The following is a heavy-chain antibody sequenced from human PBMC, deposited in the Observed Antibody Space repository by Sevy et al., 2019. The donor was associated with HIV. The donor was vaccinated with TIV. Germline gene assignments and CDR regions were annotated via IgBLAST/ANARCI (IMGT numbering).Heavy chain of an antibody. CDR3: ARPYRTDPFYYSGSSGYYYPSYFDN. Sequence: GGSPRLSCAASGFTFSSYWMTWVRQAPGKGLEWVANIKQDGSEKFYVDSVKGRFTISRDNANNSLFLQMNGLGAEDTAVYYCARPYRTDPFYYSGSSGYYYPSYFDNWGQGTLVTVSS. J-gene: IGHJ4*02. V-gene: IGHV3-7*01. CDR1: GFTFSSYW. D-gene: IGHD3-22*01. CDR2: IKQDGSEK.